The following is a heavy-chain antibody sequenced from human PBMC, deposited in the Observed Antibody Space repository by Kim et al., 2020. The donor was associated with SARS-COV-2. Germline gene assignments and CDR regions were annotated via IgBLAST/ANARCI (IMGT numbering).Heavy chain of an antibody. CDR2: ISDSGST. J-gene: IGHJ3*02. D-gene: IGHD3-16*02. CDR3: ARYRGRAFDS. CDR1: GGSISNYF. V-gene: IGHV4-59*12. Sequence: SETLSLTCSVSGGSISNYFWSWIRQPPGNGLEWIGYISDSGSTNYNPSLKSRVTISVDTSKNQFSLNLNSVTAADSALYYCARYRGRAFDSWGQGTTVTVSS.